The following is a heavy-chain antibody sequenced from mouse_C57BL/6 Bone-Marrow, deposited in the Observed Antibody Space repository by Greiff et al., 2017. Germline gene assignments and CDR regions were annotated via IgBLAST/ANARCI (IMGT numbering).Heavy chain of an antibody. CDR2: IYPGSGTT. CDR1: GYSFTSYY. J-gene: IGHJ2*01. CDR3: ARGYFDY. V-gene: IGHV1-66*01. Sequence: VQLQESGPELVKPGASVKISCKASGYSFTSYYIHWVKQRPGQGLEWIGWIYPGSGTTKYNEKFKGKATLTADTSSSTAYMQLSSLTSEDCAVYYCARGYFDYWGQGTTLTVSA.